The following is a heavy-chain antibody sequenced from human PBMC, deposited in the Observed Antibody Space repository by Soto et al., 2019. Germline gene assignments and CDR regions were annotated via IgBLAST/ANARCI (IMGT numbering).Heavy chain of an antibody. D-gene: IGHD3-10*01. J-gene: IGHJ3*02. CDR1: GYTFTSYG. CDR3: AINMVRGVEAFDI. CDR2: INAYNGNT. V-gene: IGHV1-18*01. Sequence: QVQLVQSGTEVKKPGASVKVSCKASGYTFTSYGISWVRQAPGQGLEWMGWINAYNGNTNYAQKLQGRVTMTTDTPTRTAYMELRSLRSDDTAVYYCAINMVRGVEAFDIWGQGTMVTVSS.